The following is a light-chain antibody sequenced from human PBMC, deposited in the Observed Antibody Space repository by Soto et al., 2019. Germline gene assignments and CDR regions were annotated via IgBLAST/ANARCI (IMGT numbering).Light chain of an antibody. CDR1: SSDVGGYNY. CDR2: EFS. V-gene: IGLV2-14*01. J-gene: IGLJ2*01. Sequence: QSVLTQPASVSGSPGQSITISCTGTSSDVGGYNYVSWYQQHPGKAPKLVIYEFSNRPSGVSNRFSGSKSGNTASLTLSGLLAEDEADHHCSSYTSSRTLVFGGGTQLTVL. CDR3: SSYTSSRTLV.